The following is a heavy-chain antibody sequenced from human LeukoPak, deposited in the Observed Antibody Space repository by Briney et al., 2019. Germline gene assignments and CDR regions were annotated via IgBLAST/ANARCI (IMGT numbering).Heavy chain of an antibody. D-gene: IGHD3-9*01. CDR2: IKQDGSEK. V-gene: IGHV3-7*05. CDR3: AREGIERNPLLRYFDWLLSSFDY. J-gene: IGHJ4*02. Sequence: GGSLRLSCAASGFTFSSYAMSWVRQAPGKGLEWVANIKQDGSEKYYVDSVKGRFTISRDNAKNSLYLQMNSLRAEDTAVYYCAREGIERNPLLRYFDWLLSSFDYWGQGTLVTVSS. CDR1: GFTFSSYA.